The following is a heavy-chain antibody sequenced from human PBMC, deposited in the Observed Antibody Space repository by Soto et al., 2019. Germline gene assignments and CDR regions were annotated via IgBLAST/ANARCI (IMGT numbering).Heavy chain of an antibody. Sequence: QLQLQESGPGLVKASEALSLTCSVSGGSISSSSHYWGWLRQPPGKGLEWIGTISHSGSTYYNPSLLCRVMLSVGTSKYLFAPKLAGVAAADTRVYYWARLVGGYCGSAIYPVHNFVMWVQGALVTASS. J-gene: IGHJ3*02. V-gene: IGHV4-39*01. CDR2: ISHSGST. CDR1: GGSISSSSHY. D-gene: IGHD3-10*01. CDR3: ARLVGGYCGSAIYPVHNFVM.